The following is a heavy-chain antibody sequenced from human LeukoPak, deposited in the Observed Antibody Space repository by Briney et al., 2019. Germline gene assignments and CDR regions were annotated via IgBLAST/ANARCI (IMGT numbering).Heavy chain of an antibody. D-gene: IGHD5-12*01. CDR3: ARSLGHSGRGWYFDL. CDR1: GFTFSSYA. Sequence: GGSLRLSCAASGFTFSSYAMHWVRQAPGKGLEWVAVISYDGSNKYYADSVKGRFTISRDNTKNTLYLQMNSLRAEDTAVYYCARSLGHSGRGWYFDLWGRGTLVTVSS. CDR2: ISYDGSNK. V-gene: IGHV3-30*04. J-gene: IGHJ2*01.